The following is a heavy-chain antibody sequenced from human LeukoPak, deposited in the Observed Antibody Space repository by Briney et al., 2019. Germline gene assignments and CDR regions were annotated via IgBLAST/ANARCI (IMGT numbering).Heavy chain of an antibody. CDR2: INPSGGTT. Sequence: ASVKVSCKTSGYSFTNYYMHWVRQAPGQGLEWMGIINPSGGTTSFAQKFQGRVTMTRDTSTTTVYMELTSLRSEDTAVYYCARDQGLTGYFDYWGQGTLVTVSP. D-gene: IGHD3-9*01. CDR3: ARDQGLTGYFDY. V-gene: IGHV1-46*01. J-gene: IGHJ4*02. CDR1: GYSFTNYY.